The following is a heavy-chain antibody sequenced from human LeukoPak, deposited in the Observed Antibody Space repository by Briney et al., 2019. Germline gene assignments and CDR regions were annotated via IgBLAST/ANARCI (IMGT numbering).Heavy chain of an antibody. Sequence: GGSLRLSCAASGFTVTTKTMAWVRQAPGKGLEWVSVIYSGGSTYYADSVKGRFTISRDSSKNTLYLQMNSLRAEDTAVYYCARGRGSGWPFDYWGQGTLVTVSS. D-gene: IGHD6-19*01. CDR2: IYSGGST. V-gene: IGHV3-66*01. J-gene: IGHJ4*02. CDR1: GFTVTTKT. CDR3: ARGRGSGWPFDY.